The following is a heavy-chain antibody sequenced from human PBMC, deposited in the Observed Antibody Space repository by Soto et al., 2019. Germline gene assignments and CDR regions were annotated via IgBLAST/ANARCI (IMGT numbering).Heavy chain of an antibody. D-gene: IGHD1-26*01. CDR2: IIPIFGTA. Sequence: ASVKVSCKASGGTFSSYAISWVRQAPGQGLEWMGGIIPIFGTANYAQKFQGRVTITADESTSTAYMELSSLRSEDTAVYYCASQGQSGSYTTLYYGMDVWGQGTTVTV. J-gene: IGHJ6*02. V-gene: IGHV1-69*13. CDR3: ASQGQSGSYTTLYYGMDV. CDR1: GGTFSSYA.